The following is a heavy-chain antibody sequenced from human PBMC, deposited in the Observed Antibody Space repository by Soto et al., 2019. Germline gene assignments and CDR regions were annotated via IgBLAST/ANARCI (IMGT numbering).Heavy chain of an antibody. CDR2: IYYSGST. D-gene: IGHD3-22*01. CDR1: GGSISSGGYY. Sequence: TLSLTCTVSGGSISSGGYYWSWIRHRPGKGLEWIGYIYYSGSTYYNPSLKSRVTISVDTSKNQFSLILNSVTAADTAVYYCARVGPWVPYYYASSPYTFENWFDPWGQGTLVTVSS. J-gene: IGHJ5*02. V-gene: IGHV4-31*03. CDR3: ARVGPWVPYYYASSPYTFENWFDP.